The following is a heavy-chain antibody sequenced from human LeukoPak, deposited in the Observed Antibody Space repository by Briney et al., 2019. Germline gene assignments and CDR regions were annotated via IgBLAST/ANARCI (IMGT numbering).Heavy chain of an antibody. Sequence: PGRSLRLSCAASGFTFSSYSMNWVRQAPGKGLEWVSSISSSSSYIYYADSVKGRFTISRDNAKNSLYLQMNSLRAEDTAVYYCARSFSGGSRLRFDPWGQGTLVTVSS. CDR2: ISSSSSYI. CDR3: ARSFSGGSRLRFDP. D-gene: IGHD2-15*01. J-gene: IGHJ5*02. V-gene: IGHV3-21*01. CDR1: GFTFSSYS.